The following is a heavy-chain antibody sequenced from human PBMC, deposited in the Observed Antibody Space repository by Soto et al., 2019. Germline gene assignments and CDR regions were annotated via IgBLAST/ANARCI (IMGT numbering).Heavy chain of an antibody. CDR2: ISSSSSTI. D-gene: IGHD3-10*01. CDR1: EFTFSSYS. CDR3: ARRGVRAFDI. J-gene: IGHJ3*02. V-gene: IGHV3-48*02. Sequence: EVQLVESGGGLVQPGGSLRLSCAASEFTFSSYSMNWVRQAPGKGLEWVSYISSSSSTIYYADSVKGRFTISRDNAKNSLYLQMNSPRDEDTAVYYCARRGVRAFDIWGQGTIVTVSS.